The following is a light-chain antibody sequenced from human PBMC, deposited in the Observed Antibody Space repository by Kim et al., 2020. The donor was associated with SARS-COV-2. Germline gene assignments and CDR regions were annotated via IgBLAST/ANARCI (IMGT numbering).Light chain of an antibody. CDR2: GRN. CDR3: NSRDSSGNELRV. J-gene: IGLJ3*02. CDR1: SLRIYY. V-gene: IGLV3-19*01. Sequence: SSELTQDPAVSVALGQTVRITCQGDSLRIYYASWYQQKPGQAPVLVIFGRNNRPSGIPDRFSGSNSGNTASLTITGAQAEDEADYYCNSRDSSGNELRV.